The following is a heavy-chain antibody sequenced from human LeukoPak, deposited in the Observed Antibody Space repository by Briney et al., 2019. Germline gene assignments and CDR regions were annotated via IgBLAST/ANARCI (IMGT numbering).Heavy chain of an antibody. CDR3: ARGRRYSGYEGY. J-gene: IGHJ4*02. CDR1: GFTFSDYW. CDR2: IKQDGSQK. Sequence: GGSLRLSCVASGFTFSDYWMSRVRQAPGKGLEWVANIKQDGSQKYYVDSVKGRFTISRDNAKNSLYLQMNSLRVEDTAVYYCARGRRYSGYEGYWGQGTLVTVSS. V-gene: IGHV3-7*03. D-gene: IGHD5-12*01.